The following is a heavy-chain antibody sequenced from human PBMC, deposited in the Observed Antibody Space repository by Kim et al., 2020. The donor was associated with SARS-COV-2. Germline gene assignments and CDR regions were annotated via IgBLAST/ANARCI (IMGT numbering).Heavy chain of an antibody. V-gene: IGHV4-38-2*02. Sequence: SETLSLTCTVSGYSISSGYYWGWIRQPPGKGLEWIGSIYHSGSTYYNPSLKSRVTISVDTSKNQFSLKLSSVTAADTAVYYCATITYYYDSSGYFDYWGQGTLVTVSS. CDR1: GYSISSGYY. CDR2: IYHSGST. J-gene: IGHJ4*02. CDR3: ATITYYYDSSGYFDY. D-gene: IGHD3-22*01.